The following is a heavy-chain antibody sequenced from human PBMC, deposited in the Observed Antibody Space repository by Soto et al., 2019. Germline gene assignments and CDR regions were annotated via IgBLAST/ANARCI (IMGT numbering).Heavy chain of an antibody. D-gene: IGHD1-26*01. V-gene: IGHV3-21*01. Sequence: GGSLRLSCAASGFTFSNYGMNWVRQAPGKGLEWVSSISSSRSYIYYADSVKGRFTISRDNAKNSLYLQMNSLRAEDTAVYYCARGPTSGTYVHRGQGTLVTVSS. CDR3: ARGPTSGTYVH. CDR1: GFTFSNYG. J-gene: IGHJ4*02. CDR2: ISSSRSYI.